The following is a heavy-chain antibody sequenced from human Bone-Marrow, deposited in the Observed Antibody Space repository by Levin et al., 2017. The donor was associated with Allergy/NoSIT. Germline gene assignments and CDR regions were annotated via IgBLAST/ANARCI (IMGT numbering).Heavy chain of an antibody. V-gene: IGHV3-23*01. D-gene: IGHD3-22*01. CDR1: GFTFTNYA. CDR2: INNNGGRT. Sequence: ASVKVSCAASGFTFTNYAVGWVRQAPGKGLEFVSSINNNGGRTYYADSLKGRFTISRDNYRNTLYLHMNSLRAEDTAVYFCVKSPHNYDNSCYYGMDVWGQGTTVTVSS. CDR3: VKSPHNYDNSCYYGMDV. J-gene: IGHJ6*02.